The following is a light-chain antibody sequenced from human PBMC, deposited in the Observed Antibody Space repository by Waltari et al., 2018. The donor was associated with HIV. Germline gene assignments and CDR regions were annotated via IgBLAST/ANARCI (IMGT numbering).Light chain of an antibody. CDR3: CSYAGSSTYV. CDR1: SSDVGSYNL. CDR2: EVS. V-gene: IGLV2-23*02. Sequence: QSALTQPASVSGSPGQSITISCTGTSSDVGSYNLVSWYQQHPGKAPKLMIYEVSKRPSGGSNSFSGSKSGNTAFLTIPGLQAEDDADYYCCSYAGSSTYVFGTGTKVTVL. J-gene: IGLJ1*01.